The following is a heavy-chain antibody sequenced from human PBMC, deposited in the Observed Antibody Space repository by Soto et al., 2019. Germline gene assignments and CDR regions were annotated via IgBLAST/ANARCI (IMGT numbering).Heavy chain of an antibody. J-gene: IGHJ6*02. V-gene: IGHV6-1*01. D-gene: IGHD6-25*01. Sequence: SQTLSLNCAISGDSVSSYTAAWNWIRQSPSRGLEWLGRTYYRSKWYNDYAVSVKSRITINPDTSKNQFSLQLDSVIPEDAAVYYCVRDQRGLDSQDPYYGMDVWGQGTTVTVSS. CDR2: TYYRSKWYN. CDR1: GDSVSSYTAA. CDR3: VRDQRGLDSQDPYYGMDV.